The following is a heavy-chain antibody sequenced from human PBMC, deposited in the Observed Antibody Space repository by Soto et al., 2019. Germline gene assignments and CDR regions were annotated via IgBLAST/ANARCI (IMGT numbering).Heavy chain of an antibody. CDR2: INHSGRT. V-gene: IGHV4-34*01. CDR1: GGSFSGYY. J-gene: IGHJ6*04. D-gene: IGHD3-10*01. CDR3: ARSAYGSGFKNV. Sequence: QVQLQQWGAGLLKPSETLSLTCAVYGGSFSGYYWSWIRQPPGKGLEWIGEINHSGRTNYNPSLKSRVTISVDTSKNQFSLKLSSVTAADTAVYYCARSAYGSGFKNVWGKGTTVTVSS.